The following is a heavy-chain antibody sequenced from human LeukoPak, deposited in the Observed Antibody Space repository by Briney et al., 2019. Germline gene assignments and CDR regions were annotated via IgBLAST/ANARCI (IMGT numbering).Heavy chain of an antibody. CDR1: GSPFTSYW. Sequence: GASLQISCQGSGSPFTSYWIGWVRQLPGKGLEWMGIIYPGDSDTRYSPSFQGQVTISADKSISTAYLQWSSLKASDTAMYYCAVRGGAFDIWGQGTMVTVSS. V-gene: IGHV5-51*01. CDR3: AVRGGAFDI. D-gene: IGHD2-15*01. CDR2: IYPGDSDT. J-gene: IGHJ3*02.